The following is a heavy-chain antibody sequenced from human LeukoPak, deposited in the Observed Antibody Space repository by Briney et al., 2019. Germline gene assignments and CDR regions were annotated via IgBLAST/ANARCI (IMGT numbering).Heavy chain of an antibody. CDR3: ARVPPYDSSGYRFDY. CDR1: GYTFTSYG. Sequence: ASLKVSCKASGYTFTSYGISWVRQAPGQGLESMGWISAYNGNTNYAQKLQGRVTMTTDTSTSTAHMELRSLRSDDTAVYYCARVPPYDSSGYRFDYWGQGTPVTVSS. V-gene: IGHV1-18*01. CDR2: ISAYNGNT. D-gene: IGHD3-22*01. J-gene: IGHJ4*02.